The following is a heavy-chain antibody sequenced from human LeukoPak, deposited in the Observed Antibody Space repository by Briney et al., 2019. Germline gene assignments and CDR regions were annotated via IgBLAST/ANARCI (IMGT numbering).Heavy chain of an antibody. CDR3: AKDTVPFGAHGTFDI. V-gene: IGHV3-30*02. CDR1: GFTFKNYA. Sequence: GGSLRRFGAGPGFTFKNYAMHWVRQAPVKALDWVAFIRYDGNNKFYADSVKGRFTISRDNSKNTLYLQMNNLRPEDTAIYYCAKDTVPFGAHGTFDIWGQGTMVTVSS. CDR2: IRYDGNNK. J-gene: IGHJ3*02. D-gene: IGHD3-10*01.